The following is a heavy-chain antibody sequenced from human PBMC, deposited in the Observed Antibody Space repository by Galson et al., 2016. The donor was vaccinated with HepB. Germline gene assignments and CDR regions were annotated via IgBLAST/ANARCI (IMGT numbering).Heavy chain of an antibody. CDR2: ISAYNGNT. V-gene: IGHV1-18*01. J-gene: IGHJ4*02. CDR3: ARVAFDFLTGYSETPDY. CDR1: GYTFTSYG. D-gene: IGHD3-9*01. Sequence: SVKVSCKASGYTFTSYGISWVRQAPGQGLEWMGWISAYNGNTNYAQTLQGRVTMTTDTSKSTAYMELRGLRPDDTAVYYCARVAFDFLTGYSETPDYWGQGTLVTVSS.